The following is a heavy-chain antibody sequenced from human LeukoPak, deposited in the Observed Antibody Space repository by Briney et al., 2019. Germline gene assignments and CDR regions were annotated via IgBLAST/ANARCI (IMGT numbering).Heavy chain of an antibody. Sequence: SVKVSCKASGGTFSSYAISWVRQAPGQGLEWMGRIIPIFGTANYAQKFQGRVTMTEDTSTDTAYMELSSLRSEDTAVYYCATLGTNYYGSGSYYWFDPWGQGTLVTVSS. V-gene: IGHV1-69*06. CDR3: ATLGTNYYGSGSYYWFDP. D-gene: IGHD3-10*01. CDR2: IIPIFGTA. J-gene: IGHJ5*02. CDR1: GGTFSSYA.